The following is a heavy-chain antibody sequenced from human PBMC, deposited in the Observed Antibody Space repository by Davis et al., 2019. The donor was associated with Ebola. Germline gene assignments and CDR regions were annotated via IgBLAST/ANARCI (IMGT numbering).Heavy chain of an antibody. V-gene: IGHV4-39*01. CDR3: ARVKYDFWSGYSDY. CDR2: IYYSGNT. CDR1: GGSISSSSYY. D-gene: IGHD3-3*01. J-gene: IGHJ4*02. Sequence: SETLSLTCTVSGGSISSSSYYWGWIRQPPGKGLEWIGSIYYSGNTYYNPSLKSRVTISVDTSKNQFSLKLSSVTAADTAVYYCARVKYDFWSGYSDYWGQGTLVTVSS.